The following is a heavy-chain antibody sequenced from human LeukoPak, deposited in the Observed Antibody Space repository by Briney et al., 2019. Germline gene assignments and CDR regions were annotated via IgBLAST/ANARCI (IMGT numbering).Heavy chain of an antibody. V-gene: IGHV3-23*01. Sequence: GGSLRLSCAVSGFTFSSYAMSWVRQAPGKGLEWVSAISGSGGSTYYADSVKGRFTISRDNSKNTLYLQMNSMRAEDTAVYYCAKRFLEWLLSPDWFDPWGQGTLVTVSS. CDR1: GFTFSSYA. D-gene: IGHD3-3*01. CDR3: AKRFLEWLLSPDWFDP. CDR2: ISGSGGST. J-gene: IGHJ5*02.